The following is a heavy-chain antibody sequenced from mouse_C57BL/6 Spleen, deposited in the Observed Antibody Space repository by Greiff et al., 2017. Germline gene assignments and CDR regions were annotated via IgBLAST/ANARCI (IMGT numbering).Heavy chain of an antibody. D-gene: IGHD2-3*01. Sequence: QVHVKQSGAELVKPGASVKLSCKASGYTFTEYTIHWVKQRSGQGLEWIGWFYPGSGSIKYNEKFKDKATLTADKSSSTVYMELSRLTSEDSAVYFCARHEESFYDGYYPFAYWGQGTLVTVSA. V-gene: IGHV1-62-2*01. CDR2: FYPGSGSI. CDR3: ARHEESFYDGYYPFAY. CDR1: GYTFTEYT. J-gene: IGHJ3*01.